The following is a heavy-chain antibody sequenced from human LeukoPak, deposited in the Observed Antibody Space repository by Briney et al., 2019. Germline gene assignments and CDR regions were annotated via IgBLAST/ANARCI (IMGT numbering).Heavy chain of an antibody. CDR2: ISAYNGNK. D-gene: IGHD3-10*01. V-gene: IGHV1-18*01. CDR3: AKGGHTIVRGVCDY. J-gene: IGHJ4*02. CDR1: GYTFTSYG. Sequence: ASVKVSCKTSGYTFTSYGISWVRQAPGQGLEWMGWISAYNGNKDYAQKFQGRVTMTTDTSTSTAYMELRSLRSDDTAVYYCAKGGHTIVRGVCDYWAREPWSPSPQ.